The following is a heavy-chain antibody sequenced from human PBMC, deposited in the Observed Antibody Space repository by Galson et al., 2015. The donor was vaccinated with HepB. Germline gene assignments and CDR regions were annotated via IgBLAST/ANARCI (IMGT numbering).Heavy chain of an antibody. D-gene: IGHD7-27*01. CDR1: GDSVSSNSAA. Sequence: CAISGDSVSSNSAAWNWIRQSPSRGLEWPGRTYYRSKWYNDYAVSVKSRITINPDTSKNQFSLQLNSVTPEDTAVYYCARDLELGTYYYYGMDVWGQGTTVTVSS. V-gene: IGHV6-1*01. CDR2: TYYRSKWYN. J-gene: IGHJ6*02. CDR3: ARDLELGTYYYYGMDV.